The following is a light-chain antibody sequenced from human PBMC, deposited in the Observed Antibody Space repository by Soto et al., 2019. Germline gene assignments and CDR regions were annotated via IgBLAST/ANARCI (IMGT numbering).Light chain of an antibody. J-gene: IGLJ1*01. CDR3: CSYAGSYTVYV. Sequence: QSALTQPRSVSGSPGQSVTISCTGTSSDVGGYNYVSWYQQHPGKAPKFMIHDVSKRPSGVPDRFSGSKSGNTASLTISGLQAEDEADYYCCSYAGSYTVYVFGTGTKVTVL. CDR2: DVS. CDR1: SSDVGGYNY. V-gene: IGLV2-11*01.